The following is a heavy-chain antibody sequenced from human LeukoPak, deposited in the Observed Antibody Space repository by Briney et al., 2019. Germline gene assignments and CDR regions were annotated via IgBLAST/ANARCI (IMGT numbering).Heavy chain of an antibody. CDR2: IIPILGIA. Sequence: GASVKVSCKASGGTFSNYAINWVRQAPGQGLEWMGRIIPILGIANYAQKFQGRVTITADKSTSTAYMELSSLRSEDTAVYYCRGVKGVFDYWGQGTLVTVSS. D-gene: IGHD3-10*01. CDR1: GGTFSNYA. CDR3: RGVKGVFDY. J-gene: IGHJ4*02. V-gene: IGHV1-69*04.